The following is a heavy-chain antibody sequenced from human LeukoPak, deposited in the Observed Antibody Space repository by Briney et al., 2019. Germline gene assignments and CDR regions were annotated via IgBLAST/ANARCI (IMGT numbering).Heavy chain of an antibody. CDR1: GGSINSYY. V-gene: IGHV4-59*01. CDR3: AGTPDYYGSGTLIH. Sequence: SETLSLTCSVSGGSINSYYWSWIRQPPGKGLEWIGYAYYSGGTNYNPSLMSRVTMSVDTSKSQFSLGLNSVTAADTAVYYCAGTPDYYGSGTLIHWGQGTLVTVSS. J-gene: IGHJ4*02. CDR2: AYYSGGT. D-gene: IGHD3-10*01.